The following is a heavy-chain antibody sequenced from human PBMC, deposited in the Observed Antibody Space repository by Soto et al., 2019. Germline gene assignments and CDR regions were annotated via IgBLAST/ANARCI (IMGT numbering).Heavy chain of an antibody. J-gene: IGHJ6*02. V-gene: IGHV4-59*01. CDR3: ARVMGSSWKEYYYGMDV. CDR1: GGSISSYY. Sequence: PSETLSLTCTVSGGSISSYYWSWIRQPPGKGLEWIGYIYYSGSTNYNPSLKSRVTISVDTSKNQFSLKLSSVTAADTAVYYCARVMGSSWKEYYYGMDVWGQGTTVTVS. D-gene: IGHD6-13*01. CDR2: IYYSGST.